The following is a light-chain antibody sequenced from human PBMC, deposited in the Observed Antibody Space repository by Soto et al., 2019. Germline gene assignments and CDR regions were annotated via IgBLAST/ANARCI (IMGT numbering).Light chain of an antibody. V-gene: IGLV4-69*01. J-gene: IGLJ3*02. CDR2: LNSDGSH. CDR1: SGHSSYA. CDR3: QTWGTGIQV. Sequence: QSVLTQSPSASASLGASVKLTCTLSSGHSSYAIAWHQQQPEKGPRYLMKLNSDGSHSKGDGIPDRLSGSSSGAVRYLTISSLQSEDEADYYCQTWGTGIQVFGGGTKLTVL.